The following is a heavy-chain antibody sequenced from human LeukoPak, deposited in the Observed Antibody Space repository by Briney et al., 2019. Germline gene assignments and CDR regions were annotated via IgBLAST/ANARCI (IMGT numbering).Heavy chain of an antibody. CDR2: ISRSGGST. CDR1: GFTFSSSA. Sequence: GGSLRLSCAASGFTFSSSAMSWVRQAPGKGLEWVASISRSGGSTYYADSVKGRFTVSRDSSKNTLSLQMNSLRAEDTAVYHCAKDCAYAEHAFDSWGQGTLVTVSS. CDR3: AKDCAYAEHAFDS. J-gene: IGHJ4*02. D-gene: IGHD4-17*01. V-gene: IGHV3-23*01.